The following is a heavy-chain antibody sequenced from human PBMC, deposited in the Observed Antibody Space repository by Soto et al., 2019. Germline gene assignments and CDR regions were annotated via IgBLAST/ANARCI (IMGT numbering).Heavy chain of an antibody. CDR3: ARDRVIGWAAAGTLGPPYFDY. D-gene: IGHD6-13*01. Sequence: ASVKVSCKASGYTFTGYYMHWVRQAPGQGLEWMGWINPNSGGTNYAQKFQGWVTMTRDTSISTAYMELSRLRSDDTAVYYCARDRVIGWAAAGTLGPPYFDYWGQGTLVTVSS. CDR1: GYTFTGYY. J-gene: IGHJ4*02. V-gene: IGHV1-2*04. CDR2: INPNSGGT.